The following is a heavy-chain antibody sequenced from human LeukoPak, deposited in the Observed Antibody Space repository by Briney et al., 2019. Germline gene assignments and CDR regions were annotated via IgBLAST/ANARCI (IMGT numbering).Heavy chain of an antibody. D-gene: IGHD3-22*01. Sequence: PGGSLRLSCAASGFTFSSYAMHWVRQAPGKGLEWVAVISYDGSNKYYADSVKGRFTISRDNSKNTLYLQMNSLRAEDTAVYYCAKAGNYDSSGYYYVPLKNWGQGTLVTVSS. J-gene: IGHJ4*02. CDR2: ISYDGSNK. CDR1: GFTFSSYA. V-gene: IGHV3-30-3*01. CDR3: AKAGNYDSSGYYYVPLKN.